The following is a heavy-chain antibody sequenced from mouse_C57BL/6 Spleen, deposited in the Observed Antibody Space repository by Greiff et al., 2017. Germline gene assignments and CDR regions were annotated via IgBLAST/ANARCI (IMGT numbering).Heavy chain of an antibody. J-gene: IGHJ2*01. Sequence: VQLQQPGAELVKPGASVKMSCKASGYTFTSYWITWVKQRPGQGLEWIGDIYPGSGSTNYNEKFKSKATLTVDTSSSTAYMQLSSLTSEDSAVYYCARWGLATGGYFDYWGQGTTLTVSS. D-gene: IGHD1-1*01. CDR2: IYPGSGST. V-gene: IGHV1-55*01. CDR3: ARWGLATGGYFDY. CDR1: GYTFTSYW.